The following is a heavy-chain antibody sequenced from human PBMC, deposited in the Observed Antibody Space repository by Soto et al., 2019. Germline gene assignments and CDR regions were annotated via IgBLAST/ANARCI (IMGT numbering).Heavy chain of an antibody. CDR1: GYTFITYG. D-gene: IGHD3-22*01. J-gene: IGHJ4*02. CDR3: ARGPTDYYDNSANYFLDY. CDR2: ISTYNGNT. V-gene: IGHV1-18*01. Sequence: QVQLVQSGAEVKKPGASVKVSCKASGYTFITYGVSWVRQAPGQGLDWLGWISTYNGNTRYAEMLQGRVTMTTDTTTNPAYMELRNLRSDDTAVYYCARGPTDYYDNSANYFLDYWGQGTLVTVSS.